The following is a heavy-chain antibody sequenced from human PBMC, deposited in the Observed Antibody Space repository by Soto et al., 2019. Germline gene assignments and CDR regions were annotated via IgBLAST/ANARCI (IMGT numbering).Heavy chain of an antibody. Sequence: GGSLRLSCAASGFTFDDYAMHWVRQAPGKGLEWVSGISWNSGSIGYADSVKGRFTISRDNAKNSLYLQMNSLRAEDTALYYCAKDNNVGRYVDWLLPSNAFDIWGQGTMVTVSS. J-gene: IGHJ3*02. CDR1: GFTFDDYA. D-gene: IGHD3-9*01. CDR2: ISWNSGSI. V-gene: IGHV3-9*01. CDR3: AKDNNVGRYVDWLLPSNAFDI.